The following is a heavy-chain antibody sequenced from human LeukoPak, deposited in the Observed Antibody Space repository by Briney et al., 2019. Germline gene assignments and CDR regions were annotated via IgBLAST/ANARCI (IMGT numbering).Heavy chain of an antibody. Sequence: ASVKVSCKASGYTFTSYDINWVRQATGQGLEWMGWMDPNSGNTGYAQKFQGRVTMTRNTSISTAYMELSSLRSEDTAVYYCAKDFFERLRTTAYGMDVWGQGTTVTVSS. CDR1: GYTFTSYD. D-gene: IGHD4-17*01. J-gene: IGHJ6*02. CDR2: MDPNSGNT. CDR3: AKDFFERLRTTAYGMDV. V-gene: IGHV1-8*01.